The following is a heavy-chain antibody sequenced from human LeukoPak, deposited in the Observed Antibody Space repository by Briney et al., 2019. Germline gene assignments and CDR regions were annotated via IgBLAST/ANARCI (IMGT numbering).Heavy chain of an antibody. CDR2: IYYSGST. Sequence: SETLSLTCTVSGGSISSYYWSWIRQPPGKGLEWIGYIYYSGSTNYNPSLKSRVTISVDTSKNQFSLKLSSVTAADTAVYYCAGSTYYDFWSGYYPDWYFDLWGRGTLVTVSS. V-gene: IGHV4-59*01. J-gene: IGHJ2*01. CDR3: AGSTYYDFWSGYYPDWYFDL. CDR1: GGSISSYY. D-gene: IGHD3-3*01.